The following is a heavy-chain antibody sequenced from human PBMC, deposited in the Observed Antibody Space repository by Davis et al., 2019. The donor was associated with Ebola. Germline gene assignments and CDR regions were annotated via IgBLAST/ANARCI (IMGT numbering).Heavy chain of an antibody. CDR1: GFTFSSYS. CDR3: AKGSVTIFGVAPDYYGIDV. J-gene: IGHJ6*04. D-gene: IGHD3-3*01. V-gene: IGHV3-21*01. Sequence: GESLKISCAASGFTFSSYSMNWVRQAPGKGLEWVSSISSSSSYIYYADSVKGRFTISRDNSKNTLYLQMNSLRAEDTAVYYCAKGSVTIFGVAPDYYGIDVWGKGTTVTVSS. CDR2: ISSSSSYI.